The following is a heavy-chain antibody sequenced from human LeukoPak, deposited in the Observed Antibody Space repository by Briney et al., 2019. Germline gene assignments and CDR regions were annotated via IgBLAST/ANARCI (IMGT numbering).Heavy chain of an antibody. D-gene: IGHD3-10*01. CDR2: INHSGST. V-gene: IGHV4-34*01. CDR1: GGSFSGYY. CDR3: ARGGGGSGYYFDY. Sequence: PSETLSLTCAVYGGSFSGYYWSWIRQPPGKGLEWIGEINHSGSTNYNPSLKSRVTISVDTSKNRFSLKLSSVTAADTAVYYCARGGGGSGYYFDYWGQGTLVTVSS. J-gene: IGHJ4*02.